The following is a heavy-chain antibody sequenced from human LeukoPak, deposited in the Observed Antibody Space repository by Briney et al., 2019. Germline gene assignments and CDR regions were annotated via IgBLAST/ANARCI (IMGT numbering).Heavy chain of an antibody. J-gene: IGHJ5*02. CDR3: ARGSPYYDILTGP. D-gene: IGHD3-9*01. CDR1: GYTFTSYD. CDR2: MNPNSGNT. V-gene: IGHV1-8*01. Sequence: ASVKVSCKASGYTFTSYDINWVRQATGQGLEWMGWMNPNSGNTGYAQKFQGRVTMTRNTSISTVYMELSSLRSEDTAVYYCARGSPYYDILTGPWGQGTLVTVSS.